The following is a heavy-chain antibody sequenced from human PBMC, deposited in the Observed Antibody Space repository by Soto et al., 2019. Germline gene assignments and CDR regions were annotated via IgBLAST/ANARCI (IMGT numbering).Heavy chain of an antibody. J-gene: IGHJ6*02. CDR3: ARGGSSSDNCMYV. Sequence: EVQLVESGGGLVQPGGSLRLSCAASGFSFSTYSMNWVRQAPGKGLEWVSYISSRSYTIYYVDSVKGRFTISRDNAKNTLYLQMNSLRDEDMAVYYCARGGSSSDNCMYVWGQGTTVTVSS. CDR2: ISSRSYTI. CDR1: GFSFSTYS. D-gene: IGHD6-6*01. V-gene: IGHV3-48*02.